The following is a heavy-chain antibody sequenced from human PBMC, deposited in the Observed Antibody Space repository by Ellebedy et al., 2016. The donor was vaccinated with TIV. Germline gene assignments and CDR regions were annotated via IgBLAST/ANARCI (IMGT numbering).Heavy chain of an antibody. CDR1: GFTFSTYS. J-gene: IGHJ5*02. CDR2: ISTIT. Sequence: GESLKISCAASGFTFSTYSLNWVRQAPGKGLEWVSSISTITNYADSVRGRFTISRDNSKNTLYLQMSSLRAEDTAVYFCAKDDGSTYFNWFDPWGQGTLVTVSS. CDR3: AKDDGSTYFNWFDP. V-gene: IGHV3-21*01. D-gene: IGHD1-26*01.